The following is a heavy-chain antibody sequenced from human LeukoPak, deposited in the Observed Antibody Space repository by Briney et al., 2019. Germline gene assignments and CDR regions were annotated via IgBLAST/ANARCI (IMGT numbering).Heavy chain of an antibody. CDR2: ISAYSGNT. CDR3: ARGWFGELYPTTYYFDY. D-gene: IGHD3-10*01. CDR1: GYTFTSYG. J-gene: IGHJ4*02. V-gene: IGHV1-18*04. Sequence: ASVKVSCKASGYTFTSYGISWVRQAPGQGLEWMGWISAYSGNTNYAQKLQGRVTMTTDTSTSTAYMELRSLRSDDTAVYYCARGWFGELYPTTYYFDYWGQGTLVTVSS.